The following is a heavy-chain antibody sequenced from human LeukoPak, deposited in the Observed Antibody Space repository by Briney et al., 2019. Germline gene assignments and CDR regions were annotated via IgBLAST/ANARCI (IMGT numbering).Heavy chain of an antibody. CDR3: ARAIFVGYSGFDY. CDR2: INPNSGGT. J-gene: IGHJ4*02. D-gene: IGHD1-26*01. V-gene: IGHV1-2*02. CDR1: GCTFTGYY. Sequence: ASVKVSCKASGCTFTGYYMHWLRHAPGQGLEWMGWINPNSGGTNYAQKFQGRVTLTRDTSISTAYMELSRLRSDDTAVYYCARAIFVGYSGFDYWGQGTLVTVSS.